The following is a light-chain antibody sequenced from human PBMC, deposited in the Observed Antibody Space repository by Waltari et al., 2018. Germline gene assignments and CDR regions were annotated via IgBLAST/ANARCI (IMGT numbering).Light chain of an antibody. CDR2: EVF. V-gene: IGLV2-8*01. CDR3: SSYSGTNNPVV. J-gene: IGLJ2*01. CDR1: SSDIGGSTY. Sequence: QSALTQPPSASGSPGPSVTISCTRTSSDIGGSTYVPWYQQHPGKAPKLMIYEVFKRPSGVPDRFSGSKSGNTASLTVSGLQAEDEADFYCSSYSGTNNPVVFGGGTRLTVL.